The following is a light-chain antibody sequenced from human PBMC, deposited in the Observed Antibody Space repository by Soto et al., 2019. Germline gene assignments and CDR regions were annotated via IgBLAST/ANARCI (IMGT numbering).Light chain of an antibody. CDR3: QQANSFPRT. J-gene: IGKJ1*01. CDR2: AAS. V-gene: IGKV1-12*01. Sequence: DIQMTQSPSSGSASAVERVTITFRASQGIGSWLVWYQQKPGTAPKLLIYAASTLQSGVPPRFSGSGSGTEFTLTISSLQPEDFATYYCQQANSFPRTFGQGTKVDIK. CDR1: QGIGSW.